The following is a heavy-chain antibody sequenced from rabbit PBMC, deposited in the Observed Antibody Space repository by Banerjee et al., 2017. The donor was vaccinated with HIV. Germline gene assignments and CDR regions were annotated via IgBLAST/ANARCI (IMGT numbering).Heavy chain of an antibody. J-gene: IGHJ4*01. CDR2: IYIGSGST. CDR1: GFSFSSSYY. Sequence: QEQLEESGGDLVKPEGSLTLTCTASGFSFSSSYYMCWVRQAPGKGLEWIGCIYIGSGSTYYASWAKGRFTNSKTSSTTVTLQMTSLTVADTATYFCARSDSADVTYFNLWGPGTLVTVS. V-gene: IGHV1S45*01. D-gene: IGHD7-1*01. CDR3: ARSDSADVTYFNL.